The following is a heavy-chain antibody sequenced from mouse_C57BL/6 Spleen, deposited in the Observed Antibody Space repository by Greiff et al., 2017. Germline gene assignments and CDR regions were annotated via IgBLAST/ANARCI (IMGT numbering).Heavy chain of an antibody. CDR1: GYTFTSYW. D-gene: IGHD2-3*01. J-gene: IGHJ2*01. CDR2: IDPSDSYT. CDR3: ARGDGYYGY. Sequence: QVQLQQPGAELVMPGASVKLSCKASGYTFTSYWMHWVKQRPGQGLEWIGEIDPSDSYTNYNQKFKGKSTLTVDKSSSTAYMQLSSLTSEDSAVYYCARGDGYYGYWGQGTTLTGSS. V-gene: IGHV1-69*01.